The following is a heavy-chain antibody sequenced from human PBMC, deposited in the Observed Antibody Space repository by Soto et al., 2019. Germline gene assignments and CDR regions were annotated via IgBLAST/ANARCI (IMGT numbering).Heavy chain of an antibody. V-gene: IGHV5-10-1*01. Sequence: GESLKISCKGSGYSFTSYWISWVRQMPGKGLEWMGRIDPSDSYTNYSPSFQGHVTISADKSISTAYLQWSSLKASDTAMYYCARHHSNYDRMDVWGQGTTVTVAS. D-gene: IGHD4-4*01. CDR3: ARHHSNYDRMDV. CDR2: IDPSDSYT. CDR1: GYSFTSYW. J-gene: IGHJ6*02.